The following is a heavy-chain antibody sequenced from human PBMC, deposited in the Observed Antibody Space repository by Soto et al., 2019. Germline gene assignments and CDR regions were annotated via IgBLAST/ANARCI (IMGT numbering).Heavy chain of an antibody. CDR1: GGSIIDYY. D-gene: IGHD2-15*01. CDR3: ARDRYCSGGYCYSGKFDP. J-gene: IGHJ5*02. V-gene: IGHV4-59*01. Sequence: LETLSLTCPFSGGSIIDYYWTWIRQPPGKGLEWIGYIYNSGSTNYNPSLKSRVSISVDTSKNQFSLKLSSVTAADTAVYYCARDRYCSGGYCYSGKFDPWGQGSLVTVSS. CDR2: IYNSGST.